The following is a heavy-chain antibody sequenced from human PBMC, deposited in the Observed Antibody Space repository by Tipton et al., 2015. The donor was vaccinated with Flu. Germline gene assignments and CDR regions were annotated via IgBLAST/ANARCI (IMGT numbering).Heavy chain of an antibody. J-gene: IGHJ4*02. D-gene: IGHD5-12*01. V-gene: IGHV3-23*01. CDR2: ISDGGGRR. Sequence: SLRLSCAASGFTFSRYAMSWVRLAPGKGLEWVSTISDGGGRRYYPDSVEGRFTISRDNSKNTLYLQMNSLRAEDTAMYYCAKVIPEIVAGLDYWGQGTLVTVSS. CDR3: AKVIPEIVAGLDY. CDR1: GFTFSRYA.